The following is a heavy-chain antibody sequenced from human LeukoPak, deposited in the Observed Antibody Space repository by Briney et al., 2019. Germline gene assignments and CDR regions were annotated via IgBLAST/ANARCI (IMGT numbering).Heavy chain of an antibody. V-gene: IGHV4-4*02. CDR2: VHLSGRT. J-gene: IGHJ4*02. CDR3: AREGGPYRPLDY. Sequence: SETLSLTCGVSGGSISTTNWWTWVRQPPGEGLEWIGVVHLSGRTHYNPSLESRVTMSVDMSENHTSLRLTSVPAADTAVYYCAREGGPYRPLDYSGQGTLVTVSS. CDR1: GGSISTTNW.